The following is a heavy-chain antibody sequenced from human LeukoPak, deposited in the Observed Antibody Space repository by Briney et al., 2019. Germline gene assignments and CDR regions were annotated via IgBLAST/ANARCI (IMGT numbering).Heavy chain of an antibody. V-gene: IGHV4-34*01. CDR3: ARGLGGIAVAGIDY. J-gene: IGHJ4*02. CDR1: GGSFSGHY. D-gene: IGHD6-19*01. CDR2: INHSGST. Sequence: SETLSLTCAVYGGSFSGHYWSWIRQPPGKGLEWIGEINHSGSTNYNPSLKSRVTISVDTSKNQFSLKLSSVTAADTAVYYCARGLGGIAVAGIDYWGQGTLVTVSS.